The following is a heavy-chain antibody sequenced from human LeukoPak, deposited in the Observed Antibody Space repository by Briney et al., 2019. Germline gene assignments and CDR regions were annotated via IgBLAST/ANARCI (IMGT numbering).Heavy chain of an antibody. CDR2: IIPIFGTA. V-gene: IGHV1-69*13. CDR3: ARGSGGTLRLGELSSYLFDY. D-gene: IGHD3-16*02. J-gene: IGHJ4*02. Sequence: GASVKVSCKASGGTFSSYAISWVRQAPGQGLEWMGGIIPIFGTANYAQKFQGRVTITADESTSTAYMELSSLRSEDTAVYYCARGSGGTLRLGELSSYLFDYWGQGTLVTVSS. CDR1: GGTFSSYA.